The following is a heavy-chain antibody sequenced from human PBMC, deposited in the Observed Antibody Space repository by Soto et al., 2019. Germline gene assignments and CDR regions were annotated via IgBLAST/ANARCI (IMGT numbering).Heavy chain of an antibody. Sequence: GGSLRLSCAASGFTFSDYYTSWIRPAPGKGLEWVSHISSRSSYTNYADSVKGRFTISRDNAKNTLYLQMNRLRAEDTAVYYYARDPSLGGYSFGNFDGWGQRPLVPV. CDR2: ISSRSSYT. V-gene: IGHV3-11*06. CDR3: ARDPSLGGYSFGNFDG. CDR1: GFTFSDYY. J-gene: IGHJ4*02. D-gene: IGHD5-18*01.